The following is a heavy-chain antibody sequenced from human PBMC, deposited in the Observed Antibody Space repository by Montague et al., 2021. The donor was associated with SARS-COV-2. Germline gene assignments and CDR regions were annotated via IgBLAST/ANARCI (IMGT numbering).Heavy chain of an antibody. J-gene: IGHJ6*02. V-gene: IGHV4-34*01. CDR3: AGSAYRLLFIGSYYGMDV. CDR2: ISHSGST. D-gene: IGHD2-2*01. Sequence: SETLSLTCAAYGGSFSGYYWSWIRQPPGKGLEWIGEISHSGSTNYNPSLKSRVTISIDTSKNQFSLKLSSVTAADTAVYYCAGSAYRLLFIGSYYGMDVWGQGTTVTVSS. CDR1: GGSFSGYY.